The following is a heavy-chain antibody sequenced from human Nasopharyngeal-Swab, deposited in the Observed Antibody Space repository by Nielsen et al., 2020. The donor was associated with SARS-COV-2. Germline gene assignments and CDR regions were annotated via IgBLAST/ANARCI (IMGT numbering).Heavy chain of an antibody. V-gene: IGHV3-49*04. CDR2: IRSQIYGGAP. D-gene: IGHD1-26*01. CDR3: ARSVGSYYGQGAFDI. CDR1: GFTFGDYA. Sequence: GGSLRLSCTTSGFTFGDYAMHWVRQAPGKGLEWVGFIRSQIYGGAPEYAASVKGRFTISRDGAETIAYLQMNSLQIEDTAVYYCARSVGSYYGQGAFDIWGQGTMVTVSS. J-gene: IGHJ3*02.